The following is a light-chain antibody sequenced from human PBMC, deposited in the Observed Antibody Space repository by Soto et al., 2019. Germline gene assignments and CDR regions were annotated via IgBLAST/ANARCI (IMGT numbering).Light chain of an antibody. CDR2: EVS. CDR3: SSYAGSNNVV. J-gene: IGLJ2*01. CDR1: SSDVGGYNY. V-gene: IGLV2-8*01. Sequence: QSALTQPPSASGSPGQSVTISCTGTSSDVGGYNYVSWYHQHPGKAPKLMIYEVSQRPSGVPDRFSGSKSGNTASLTVSGLQAEDEADYYCSSYAGSNNVVFGGGTKLTVL.